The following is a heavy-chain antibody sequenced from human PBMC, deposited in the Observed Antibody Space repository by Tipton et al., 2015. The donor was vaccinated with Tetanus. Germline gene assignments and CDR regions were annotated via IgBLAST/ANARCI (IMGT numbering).Heavy chain of an antibody. CDR2: ILYTGST. CDR3: ARGDGYHYYYHMDV. J-gene: IGHJ6*04. V-gene: IGHV4-31*03. D-gene: IGHD1-26*01. CDR1: GGSISSGGFY. Sequence: TLSLTCTVSGGSISSGGFYWTWIRQHPGKGLEWIGYILYTGSTYNTPSLKSRVTISVDTSKNQFSLMLTSVTAADTAVYYCARGDGYHYYYHMDVWGRGTTVTVSS.